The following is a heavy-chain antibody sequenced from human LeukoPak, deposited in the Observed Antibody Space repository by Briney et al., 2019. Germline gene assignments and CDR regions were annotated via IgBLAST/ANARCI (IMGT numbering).Heavy chain of an antibody. CDR3: ARGAGSGGSCDH. D-gene: IGHD2-15*01. Sequence: PGGSLRLSCAASGLTFSSYWMSWVRQAPGKGLEWVANIKQDGSEKYYVDSVKGRFTISRDNAKNSLYLQMNSPRAEDTAVYYCARGAGSGGSCDHWGQGTLVTVSS. CDR2: IKQDGSEK. J-gene: IGHJ5*02. V-gene: IGHV3-7*01. CDR1: GLTFSSYW.